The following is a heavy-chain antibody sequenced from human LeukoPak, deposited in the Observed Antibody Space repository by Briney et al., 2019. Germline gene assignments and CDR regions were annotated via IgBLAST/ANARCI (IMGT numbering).Heavy chain of an antibody. CDR2: ISGSGGST. CDR3: ANLYDFWSGFPQDAFDI. V-gene: IGHV3-23*01. Sequence: PGGSLRLSCAASGFTFSSYAMSWVRQAPGKGLEWVSAISGSGGSTYYADSVKGRFTISRDNSKNTLYLQVNSPRAEDTAVYYCANLYDFWSGFPQDAFDIWGQGTMVTVSS. CDR1: GFTFSSYA. J-gene: IGHJ3*02. D-gene: IGHD3-3*01.